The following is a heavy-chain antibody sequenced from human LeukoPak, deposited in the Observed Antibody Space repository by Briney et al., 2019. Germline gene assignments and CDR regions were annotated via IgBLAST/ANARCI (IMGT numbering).Heavy chain of an antibody. V-gene: IGHV1-69*13. CDR1: GGTFSSYA. CDR3: ARETVHYDSSGYYPLDY. J-gene: IGHJ4*02. CDR2: IIPIFGTA. Sequence: GASVKISCKASGGTFSSYAISWVRQAPGQGLEWMGGIIPIFGTANYAQKFQGRVTITADESTSTAYMELSSLRSEDTAVYYCARETVHYDSSGYYPLDYWGRGTLVTVSS. D-gene: IGHD3-22*01.